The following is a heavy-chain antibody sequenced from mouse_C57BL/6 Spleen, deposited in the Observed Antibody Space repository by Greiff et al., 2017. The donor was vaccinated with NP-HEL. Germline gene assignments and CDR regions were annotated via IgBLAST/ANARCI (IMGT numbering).Heavy chain of an antibody. J-gene: IGHJ1*03. D-gene: IGHD1-1*01. Sequence: QVQLKQSGAELVRPGTSVKVSCKASGYAFTNYLIEWVKQRPGQGLEWIGVINPGSGGTNYNEKFKGKATLTADKSSSTAYMQLSSLTSEDSAVYFCARYYGSSYGRYFDVWGTGTTVTVSS. CDR3: ARYYGSSYGRYFDV. CDR1: GYAFTNYL. V-gene: IGHV1-54*01. CDR2: INPGSGGT.